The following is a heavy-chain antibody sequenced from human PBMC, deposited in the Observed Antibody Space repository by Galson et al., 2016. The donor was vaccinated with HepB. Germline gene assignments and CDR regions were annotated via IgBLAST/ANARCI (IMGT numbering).Heavy chain of an antibody. CDR2: IDHEGRGT. Sequence: SLRLSCAVSGISLNNYWMHWVRQVPGKGLVWVARIDHEGRGTSYADSVRGRFTMSRDSAKSTVYLQMDSRRAEDTAVYYCGTVFEYWGQGSRVTVSS. V-gene: IGHV3-74*01. J-gene: IGHJ4*02. CDR1: GISLNNYW. CDR3: GTVFEY.